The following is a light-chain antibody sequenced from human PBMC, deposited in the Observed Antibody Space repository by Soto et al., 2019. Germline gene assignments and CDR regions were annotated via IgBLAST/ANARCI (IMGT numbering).Light chain of an antibody. CDR2: EDN. CDR1: SGSIASNY. CDR3: QSYDSSNHVV. J-gene: IGLJ2*01. V-gene: IGLV6-57*02. Sequence: FMLTQPHSVSESPGKTVTISCTGSSGSIASNYVQWYQQRPGSAPTTVIYEDNQRPSGVPDRFSGSIDSSSNSASLTISGLNTEDEADYYCQSYDSSNHVVFGGGTQLTVL.